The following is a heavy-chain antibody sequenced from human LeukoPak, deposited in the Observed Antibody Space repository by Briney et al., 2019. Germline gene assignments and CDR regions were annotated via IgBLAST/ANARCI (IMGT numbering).Heavy chain of an antibody. V-gene: IGHV1-69*05. J-gene: IGHJ4*02. D-gene: IGHD6-19*01. CDR3: ARDSSGWPSDY. CDR1: GGTFSSYA. CDR2: IIPIFGTA. Sequence: GSSVKVSCKXSGGTFSSYAISWVRQAPRQGLEWMGRIIPIFGTANYAQKFQGRVTITTDESTSTAYMELSSLRSEDTAVYYCARDSSGWPSDYWGQGTLVTVSS.